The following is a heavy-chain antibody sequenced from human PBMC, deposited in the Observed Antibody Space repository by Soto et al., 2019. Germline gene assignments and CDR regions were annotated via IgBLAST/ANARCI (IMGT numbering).Heavy chain of an antibody. CDR2: IYYSGTT. Sequence: PSETLSLTCTVSGGSTSSDNYWSWIRQPPGKGLEWIGHIYYSGTTSYNPSLKSRVAISINTSNNQFSLKLSSVTAADTAVYYCARDDYGGNSGAFDIWGQGTMVTVSS. V-gene: IGHV4-30-4*01. J-gene: IGHJ3*02. D-gene: IGHD4-17*01. CDR3: ARDDYGGNSGAFDI. CDR1: GGSTSSDNY.